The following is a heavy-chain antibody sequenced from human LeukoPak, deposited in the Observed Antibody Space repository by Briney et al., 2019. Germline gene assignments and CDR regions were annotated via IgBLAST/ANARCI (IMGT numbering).Heavy chain of an antibody. Sequence: GGSLRLSCAASGFSFSNYEMNWVRQAPGKGLEWISFISPSDTTTYYADSVKGRFTISRDNAKNSLFLRMNSLRVEDTAVYYCATKLPGTVYFNYWGQGTLVTVSS. J-gene: IGHJ4*02. CDR3: ATKLPGTVYFNY. CDR2: ISPSDTTT. CDR1: GFSFSNYE. D-gene: IGHD1-1*01. V-gene: IGHV3-48*03.